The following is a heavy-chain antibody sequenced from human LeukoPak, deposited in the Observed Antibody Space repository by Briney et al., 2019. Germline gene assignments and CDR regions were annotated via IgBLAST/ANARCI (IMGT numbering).Heavy chain of an antibody. Sequence: ASVKVSCKASGYNFVGYYIHWVRQAPGQGLEWMGRINPRDGETNFAQKFQGRVTMTSDTPISTAYMELSGLRSDDTAVYYCGRDWELRFHQGGLDYWGQGALVTVSS. V-gene: IGHV1-2*06. D-gene: IGHD3-3*01. J-gene: IGHJ4*02. CDR2: INPRDGET. CDR1: GYNFVGYY. CDR3: GRDWELRFHQGGLDY.